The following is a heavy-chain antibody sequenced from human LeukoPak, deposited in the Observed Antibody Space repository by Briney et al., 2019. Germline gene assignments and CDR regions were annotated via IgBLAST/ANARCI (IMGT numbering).Heavy chain of an antibody. Sequence: TGGSLRLSCAASGFTFSSYGMHWVRQAPGKGLEWVAVIWYDGSNKYYADSVKGRFTISRDNSKNTLYLQMNSLRAEDTAVYYCARKIVAGLYGMDVWGQGTTVTVSS. J-gene: IGHJ6*02. D-gene: IGHD3-22*01. V-gene: IGHV3-33*01. CDR2: IWYDGSNK. CDR1: GFTFSSYG. CDR3: ARKIVAGLYGMDV.